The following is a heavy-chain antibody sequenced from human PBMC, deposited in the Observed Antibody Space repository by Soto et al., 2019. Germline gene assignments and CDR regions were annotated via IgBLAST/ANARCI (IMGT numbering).Heavy chain of an antibody. V-gene: IGHV1-2*02. CDR2: IHPNSGAT. CDR3: ARAGLMTLELATTY. CDR1: GYTFTTYY. Sequence: ASVKVSCKASGYTFTTYYIHWVRQAPGQGLEWMGWIHPNSGATRFAQKFQGRVTMTRDTSISTTYLDLGSLRSDDTAVYHCARAGLMTLELATTYWGQGTLVTVSS. J-gene: IGHJ4*01. D-gene: IGHD5-12*01.